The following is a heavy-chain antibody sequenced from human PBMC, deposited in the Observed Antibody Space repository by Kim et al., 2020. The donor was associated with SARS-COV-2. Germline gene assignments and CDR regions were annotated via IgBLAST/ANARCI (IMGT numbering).Heavy chain of an antibody. CDR1: GYTFTSYA. V-gene: IGHV1-3*01. CDR2: INAGNGNT. D-gene: IGHD3-22*01. J-gene: IGHJ5*02. CDR3: CRSITMIVLWFDP. Sequence: ASVKVSCKASGYTFTSYAMHWVRQAPGQRLEWMGWINAGNGNTKYSQKFQGRVTITRDTSASTAYMELSSLRSEDTAVYYCCRSITMIVLWFDPWGQGTLVTVSS.